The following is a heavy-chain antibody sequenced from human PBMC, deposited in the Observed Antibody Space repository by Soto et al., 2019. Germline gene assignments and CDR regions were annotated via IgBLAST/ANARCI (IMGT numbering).Heavy chain of an antibody. Sequence: EVNLLESGGGLVQPGESLRLSCAASGFRFLTYSMSWVRQAPGKGLEWVSGISGDGSATSYADSLKGRFTVSRDNSKEKMFLQMNTLRVEETAVYYCAKTRLYDNNDYHRDGFDVWGPGTAVTVS. CDR3: AKTRLYDNNDYHRDGFDV. J-gene: IGHJ3*01. D-gene: IGHD5-12*01. CDR2: ISGDGSAT. V-gene: IGHV3-23*01. CDR1: GFRFLTYS.